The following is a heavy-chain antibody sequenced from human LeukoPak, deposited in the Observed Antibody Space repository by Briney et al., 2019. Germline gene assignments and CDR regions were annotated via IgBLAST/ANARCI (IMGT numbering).Heavy chain of an antibody. Sequence: GGSLRLSCAASGFTFRSYAMSWVRQAPGKGLEWVSAISGDGGHTSHADSVKGRFTISRDNSRNTLYLQMNSLRAEDTAIYYRAKKGHTRDWYDYFDSWGQGTLVTVSS. D-gene: IGHD6-19*01. V-gene: IGHV3-23*01. J-gene: IGHJ4*02. CDR1: GFTFRSYA. CDR2: ISGDGGHT. CDR3: AKKGHTRDWYDYFDS.